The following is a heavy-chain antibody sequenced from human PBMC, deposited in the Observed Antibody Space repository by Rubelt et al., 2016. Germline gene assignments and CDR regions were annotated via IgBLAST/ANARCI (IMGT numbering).Heavy chain of an antibody. CDR3: ARHSHNCSSTSCGLNWFDP. D-gene: IGHD2-2*01. V-gene: IGHV4-34*01. CDR2: INHSGST. J-gene: IGHJ5*02. CDR1: GGSFSGYY. Sequence: QVQLQQWGAGLLKPSETLSLTCAVYGGSFSGYYWSWIRKPPGKGLEWIGEINHSGSTNYNPSLKSRVPISVDTAKNQFSLKLSSVTAADTAVYYWARHSHNCSSTSCGLNWFDPWGQGTLVTVSS.